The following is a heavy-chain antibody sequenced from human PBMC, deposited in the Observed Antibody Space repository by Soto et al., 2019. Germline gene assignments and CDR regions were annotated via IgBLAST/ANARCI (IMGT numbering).Heavy chain of an antibody. D-gene: IGHD1-20*01. Sequence: EVQLVESGGGLVQPGGSLRLSCAASGFTFSSYSMNWFRQAPGKGLELVSYISSSSSTIYYADSVKGRFTISRDKAKNSLYLQKNNLRDEDTGVYYGARYRQDNGNPPPYDFDYRGQGTLVTVSS. V-gene: IGHV3-48*02. J-gene: IGHJ4*02. CDR3: ARYRQDNGNPPPYDFDY. CDR1: GFTFSSYS. CDR2: ISSSSSTI.